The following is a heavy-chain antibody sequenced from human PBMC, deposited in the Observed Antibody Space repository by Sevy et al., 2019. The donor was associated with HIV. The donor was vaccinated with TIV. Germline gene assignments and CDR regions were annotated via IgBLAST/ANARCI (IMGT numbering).Heavy chain of an antibody. V-gene: IGHV3-21*01. Sequence: GGSLRLSCAASGFTFSSYSMNWVRQAPGKGLEWVSSISSSSYIYYADSVKGRFTISRDNAKNSLYLQMNSLRAEDTAVYYCARESYYVKAFDIWGQGTMVTVSS. CDR2: ISSSSYI. J-gene: IGHJ3*02. CDR1: GFTFSSYS. D-gene: IGHD3-16*01. CDR3: ARESYYVKAFDI.